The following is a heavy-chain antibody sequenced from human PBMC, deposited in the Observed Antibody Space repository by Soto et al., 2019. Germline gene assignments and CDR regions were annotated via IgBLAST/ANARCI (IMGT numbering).Heavy chain of an antibody. D-gene: IGHD3-16*01. CDR1: GGTFSSYA. CDR2: IIPIFGTA. J-gene: IGHJ6*02. CDR3: ARGGYYDDVSGKLTYYGLDV. Sequence: SVKVSCKASGGTFSSYAISWVRQAPGQGLEWMGGIIPIFGTANYAQKFQGRVTITAGESTSTAYMELSSLRSEDTAVYYCARGGYYDDVSGKLTYYGLDVWGQGTTVTVSS. V-gene: IGHV1-69*13.